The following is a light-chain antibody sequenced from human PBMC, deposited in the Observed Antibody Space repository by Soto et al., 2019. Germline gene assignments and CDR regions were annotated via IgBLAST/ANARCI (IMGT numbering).Light chain of an antibody. Sequence: EIVLTQSPGTLSLSPGERATLSCRASQSVSSSYLAWYQQKPGQAPRLLIYGASSRATGIPARFSGSGSGTDFTLTISSLEPEDFVVYYCQLYGSSRYTFGQGTKLEIK. V-gene: IGKV3-20*01. J-gene: IGKJ2*01. CDR2: GAS. CDR3: QLYGSSRYT. CDR1: QSVSSSY.